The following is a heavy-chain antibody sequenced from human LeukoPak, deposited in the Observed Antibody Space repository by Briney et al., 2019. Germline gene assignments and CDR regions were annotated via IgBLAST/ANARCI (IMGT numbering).Heavy chain of an antibody. CDR2: SNNSGST. CDR1: GPSFSGYY. J-gene: IGHJ4*02. Sequence: SETLSPTCAVYGPSFSGYYWSWIRHPPGKGLEWIEESNNSGSTNYHPSLKRRVTISVDTSKNQFSLKLTSVTAAYTAVYYCAREGSYYASGSPPLDYWGQGTLVTVSS. CDR3: AREGSYYASGSPPLDY. D-gene: IGHD3-10*01. V-gene: IGHV4-34*01.